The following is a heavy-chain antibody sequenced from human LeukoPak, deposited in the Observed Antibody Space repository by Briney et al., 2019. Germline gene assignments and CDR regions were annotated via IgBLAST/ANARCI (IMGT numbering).Heavy chain of an antibody. V-gene: IGHV3-64*01. CDR2: ISSNGGST. CDR1: GFTFSSYA. D-gene: IGHD5-12*01. Sequence: GGSLRLSCAASGFTFSSYAMHWVRQAPGKGLGYVSAISSNGGSTYYANSVKGRFTISRDNSNNTLYLQMGSLRAEDMAVYYCARGPFGREIEATIGGYFDYWGQGTLVTVSS. CDR3: ARGPFGREIEATIGGYFDY. J-gene: IGHJ4*02.